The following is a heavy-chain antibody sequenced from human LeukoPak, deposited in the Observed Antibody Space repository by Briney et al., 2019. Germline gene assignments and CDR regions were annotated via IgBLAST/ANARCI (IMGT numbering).Heavy chain of an antibody. CDR2: ISYDGSNK. CDR3: ARDIVVDPGVGDY. V-gene: IGHV3-30-3*01. Sequence: GGSLRLSCAASGFTFSSYAMHWVRQAPGKGLEWVAVISYDGSNKYYADSVKGRFTISRDNSKNTLYLQMNSLRAEDTAVYYCARDIVVDPGVGDYWGQGTLVTVSS. J-gene: IGHJ4*02. CDR1: GFTFSSYA. D-gene: IGHD2-2*01.